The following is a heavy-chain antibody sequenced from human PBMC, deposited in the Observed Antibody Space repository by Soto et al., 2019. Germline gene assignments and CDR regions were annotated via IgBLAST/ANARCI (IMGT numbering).Heavy chain of an antibody. J-gene: IGHJ5*02. V-gene: IGHV4-31*03. CDR2: IYYSGST. Sequence: SETLSLTCTVSGGSISSGGYYWSWIRQHPGKGLEWIGYIYYSGSTYYNPSLKSRVTISVDTSKNQFSLKLSSVAAADTAVYYCGRVAMGVNNWFDPWGQGTLVTVSS. CDR1: GGSISSGGYY. CDR3: GRVAMGVNNWFDP. D-gene: IGHD2-8*01.